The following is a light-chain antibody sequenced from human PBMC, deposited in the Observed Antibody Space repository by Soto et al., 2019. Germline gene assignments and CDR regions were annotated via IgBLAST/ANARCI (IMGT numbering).Light chain of an antibody. Sequence: QSALTQPASVSGSPGQSITLSCSGTSSDVGAYRFVSWYQQHPGKAPKLMIYEVNHRPSGVSNRFSGSKSGNAASLTITGLQAEDEADYYCSSYTGASTVFGTGTKLTVL. CDR3: SSYTGASTV. CDR2: EVN. J-gene: IGLJ1*01. CDR1: SSDVGAYRF. V-gene: IGLV2-14*01.